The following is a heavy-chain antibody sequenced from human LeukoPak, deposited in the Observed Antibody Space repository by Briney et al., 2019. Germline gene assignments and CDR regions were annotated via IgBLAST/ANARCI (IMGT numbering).Heavy chain of an antibody. CDR2: IYYSGST. Sequence: SETLSLTCTVSGGSISSSSYYWGWIRRPPGKGLEWIASIYYSGSTYYNPSLKSRVTISVDTSRNQFSLKLNSVTAADTAVYYCVGHLPYSNYCNYWGQGTLVTVSS. V-gene: IGHV4-39*01. D-gene: IGHD4-11*01. J-gene: IGHJ4*02. CDR1: GGSISSSSYY. CDR3: VGHLPYSNYCNY.